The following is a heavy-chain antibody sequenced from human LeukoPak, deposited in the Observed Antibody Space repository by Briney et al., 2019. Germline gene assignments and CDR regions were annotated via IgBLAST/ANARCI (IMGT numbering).Heavy chain of an antibody. CDR3: ARGTGSGSPLYPFDP. CDR2: INPSGGST. V-gene: IGHV1-46*01. Sequence: ASVKVSCKASGYTFTSYYMHWVRQAPGQGLEWMGIINPSGGSTSYAQKFQGRVTMTRDMSTSTVYMELSSLRSEDTAVYYCARGTGSGSPLYPFDPWGQGTLVTVSS. J-gene: IGHJ5*02. D-gene: IGHD3-10*01. CDR1: GYTFTSYY.